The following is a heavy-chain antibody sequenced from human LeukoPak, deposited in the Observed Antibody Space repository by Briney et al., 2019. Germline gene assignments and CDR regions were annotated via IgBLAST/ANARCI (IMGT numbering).Heavy chain of an antibody. D-gene: IGHD1-26*01. J-gene: IGHJ4*02. Sequence: GASVKVSCKASGYTFANYGINWVRQAPGQGLGWMGWISAYNGNTNYAQKFQGRVTMTTDTSTSTAYMDLRSLRSDDTAVYYCARDLDQYSGRFGGFGHDFWGQGTLVTVSS. CDR1: GYTFANYG. CDR2: ISAYNGNT. CDR3: ARDLDQYSGRFGGFGHDF. V-gene: IGHV1-18*01.